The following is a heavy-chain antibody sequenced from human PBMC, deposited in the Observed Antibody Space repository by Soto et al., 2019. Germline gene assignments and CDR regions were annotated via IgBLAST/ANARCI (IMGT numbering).Heavy chain of an antibody. CDR1: GGSISSYY. V-gene: IGHV4-59*01. D-gene: IGHD6-13*01. J-gene: IGHJ6*02. CDR2: IYYSGST. CDR3: AREGVSSSWYYYYGLDV. Sequence: PSETLSLTCTVSGGSISSYYWSWIRQSPGKGLEWIGYIYYSGSTNYNPSLKSRVTISVDTSKNQFSLKLSSVTAADTAVYYCAREGVSSSWYYYYGLDVWGQGTTVTVSS.